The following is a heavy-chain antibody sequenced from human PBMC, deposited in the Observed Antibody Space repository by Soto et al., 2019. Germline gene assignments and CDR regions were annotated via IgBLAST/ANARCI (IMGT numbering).Heavy chain of an antibody. CDR3: ARDRDIVATCMDV. CDR2: INPNSGGT. V-gene: IGHV1-2*02. CDR1: GGTFSSYA. Sequence: ASVKFSCNASGGTFSSYAISWVRQAPGQGLEWMGWINPNSGGTNYAQKFQGRVTMTRDTSISTAYMELSRLRSDDTAVYYCARDRDIVATCMDVWGQGTTVTVSS. J-gene: IGHJ6*02. D-gene: IGHD5-12*01.